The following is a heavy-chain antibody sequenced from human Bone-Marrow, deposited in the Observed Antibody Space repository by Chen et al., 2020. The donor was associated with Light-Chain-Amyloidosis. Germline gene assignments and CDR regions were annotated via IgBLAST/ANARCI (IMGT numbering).Heavy chain of an antibody. CDR2: VSGGLRTT. Sequence: EVQLLESGGDLVQPGGSLRLSCAASGFTFNNYAMRWVRQAPGKGLGVVSTVSGGLRTTYYAHSVKGRVTVTRDNSTNTLYLQMRRLRPEETAMDYCAGGSAVTCSGDRCYYFDYWIQGTLVTVAS. J-gene: IGHJ4*02. V-gene: IGHV3-23*01. D-gene: IGHD2-15*01. CDR1: GFTFNNYA. CDR3: AGGSAVTCSGDRCYYFDY.